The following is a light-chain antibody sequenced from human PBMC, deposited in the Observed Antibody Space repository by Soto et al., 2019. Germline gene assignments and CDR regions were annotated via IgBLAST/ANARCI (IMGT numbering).Light chain of an antibody. Sequence: CGASLSVSSNLAWYQQRPGQAPRLLIYGASTRATGIPARFSGSASGIWCTLITAGLQSEDCAFSYGQQYNNWRPLTFGGGTKVDIK. J-gene: IGKJ4*01. V-gene: IGKV3-15*01. CDR1: LSVSSN. CDR3: QQYNNWRPLT. CDR2: GAS.